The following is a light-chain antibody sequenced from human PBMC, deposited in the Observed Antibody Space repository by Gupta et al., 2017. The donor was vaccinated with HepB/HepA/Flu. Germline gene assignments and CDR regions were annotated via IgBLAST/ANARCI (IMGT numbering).Light chain of an antibody. V-gene: IGLV3-1*01. CDR3: QAWDSSTASYV. Sequence: YELTQPPSVSVSPGQTASITCSGDKLGDKYACWYQQKPGQSPVLVIYQDSKRPSGIPERFYGSNSGNTATLTISGTQAMDEADYYCQAWDSSTASYVFGTGTKVTVL. J-gene: IGLJ1*01. CDR1: KLGDKY. CDR2: QDS.